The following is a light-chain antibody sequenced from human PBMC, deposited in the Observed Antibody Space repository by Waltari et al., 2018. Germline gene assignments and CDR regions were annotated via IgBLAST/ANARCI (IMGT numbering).Light chain of an antibody. CDR3: STWDHSLKGPV. CDR1: ISNIGSAT. CDR2: SDF. J-gene: IGLJ2*01. Sequence: QSVLTQPPSVSATPGQRVTISCSGSISNIGSATVNWYQHLPGTAPRLVMFSDFQRPSGVPERISGSNSGTSASLAISGLQSDDEAVYFCSTWDHSLKGPVFGGGTKLTVL. V-gene: IGLV1-44*01.